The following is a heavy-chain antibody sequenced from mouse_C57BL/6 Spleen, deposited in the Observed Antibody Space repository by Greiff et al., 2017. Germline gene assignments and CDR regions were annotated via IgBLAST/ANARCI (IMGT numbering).Heavy chain of an antibody. CDR3: ARCENDGVFDY. J-gene: IGHJ2*01. CDR2: INPNNGGT. Sequence: VQLQQSGPELVKPGASVKMSCKASGYTFTDYNMHWVKQSHGKSLEWIGYINPNNGGTSYNQKFKGKATLTVNKSSSTAYMELRSLTSEDAAVYYCARCENDGVFDYWGQGTTLTVSS. CDR1: GYTFTDYN. V-gene: IGHV1-22*01. D-gene: IGHD1-1*01.